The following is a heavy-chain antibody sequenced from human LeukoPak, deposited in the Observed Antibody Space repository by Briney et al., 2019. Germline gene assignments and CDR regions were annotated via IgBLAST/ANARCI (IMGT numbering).Heavy chain of an antibody. CDR1: GYSFTTHW. CDR2: IYPGDSDT. Sequence: GESLKISCKGSGYSFTTHWIGWVRQMPGKGLEWMGIIYPGDSDTRYSPSFQGQVTISADKSISTAYLQWSSLKVSDTAMYYCARLLFVVGADPWGQGTLVTVSS. V-gene: IGHV5-51*01. D-gene: IGHD2-15*01. CDR3: ARLLFVVGADP. J-gene: IGHJ5*02.